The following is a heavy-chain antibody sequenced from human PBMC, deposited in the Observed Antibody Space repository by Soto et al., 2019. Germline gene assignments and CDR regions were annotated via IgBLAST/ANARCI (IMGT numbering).Heavy chain of an antibody. Sequence: QVQLVQSGAEVKKPVASVKISCKASGYTFPSYKMHWVRQAPGQGLEWVGIINPGGGSKSDAQNLQCRVTMTRDTSTSTVAMDLGCLRSEDTGGYFCARAYSGSGSLDYWGQGTLVTDSS. D-gene: IGHD3-3*01. V-gene: IGHV1-46*01. CDR2: INPGGGSK. CDR3: ARAYSGSGSLDY. J-gene: IGHJ4*02. CDR1: GYTFPSYK.